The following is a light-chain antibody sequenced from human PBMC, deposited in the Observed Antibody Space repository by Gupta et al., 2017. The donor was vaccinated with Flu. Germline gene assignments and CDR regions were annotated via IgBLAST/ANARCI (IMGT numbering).Light chain of an antibody. J-gene: IGKJ2*01. Sequence: DIQMTQSPSTLSASVGDRVTITCRASQSISYWLAWYQQKPGKAPKLLISKASSLESGVPSRFSGSGSGTEFTLTISSLQPDDFATYYCQQYNIYPYTFGQGTKLEIK. CDR2: KAS. CDR3: QQYNIYPYT. V-gene: IGKV1-5*03. CDR1: QSISYW.